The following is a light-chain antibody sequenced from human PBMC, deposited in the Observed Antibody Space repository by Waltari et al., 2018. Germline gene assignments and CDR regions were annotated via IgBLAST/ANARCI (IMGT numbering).Light chain of an antibody. CDR3: SSFTSGSTWV. Sequence: QSALTQPASVSGSPGQSITISCTGTTCDIGAYNYVAWYQQHPGKAPKVVISDVTNRPSGVSNRFSGSKSGNTASLTISGLQAEDEADYYCSSFTSGSTWVFGGGTKLTVL. J-gene: IGLJ3*02. V-gene: IGLV2-14*03. CDR1: TCDIGAYNY. CDR2: DVT.